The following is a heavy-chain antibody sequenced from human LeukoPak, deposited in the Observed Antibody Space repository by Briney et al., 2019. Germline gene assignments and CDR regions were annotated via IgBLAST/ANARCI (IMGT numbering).Heavy chain of an antibody. D-gene: IGHD6-19*01. J-gene: IGHJ4*02. CDR3: ARRGYSSGWSVGF. V-gene: IGHV3-23*01. CDR2: ISASGGST. CDR1: GFTFSSYE. Sequence: PGGSLRLSCAASGFTFSSYEMNWVRQAPGKGLEWVSDISASGGSTYYADSVKGRFTISRDNSKNTLYLQMNSLRAEDTAVYYCARRGYSSGWSVGFWGQGTLVTVSS.